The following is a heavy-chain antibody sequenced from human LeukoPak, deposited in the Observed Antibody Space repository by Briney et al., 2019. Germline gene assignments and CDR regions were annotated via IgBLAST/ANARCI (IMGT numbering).Heavy chain of an antibody. J-gene: IGHJ5*02. CDR2: IRNDGSII. D-gene: IGHD6-13*01. V-gene: IGHV3-30*02. CDR1: GFTFSSYG. CDR3: VRDIAPIGTVWFDP. Sequence: GGSLRLSCAASGFTFSSYGMHWIRQAPGKGLEWVAFIRNDGSIIYNADSVKGRFTISRDNAKSMLYLQMNSLRVEDTAVYYCVRDIAPIGTVWFDPWGQGTLVTVSS.